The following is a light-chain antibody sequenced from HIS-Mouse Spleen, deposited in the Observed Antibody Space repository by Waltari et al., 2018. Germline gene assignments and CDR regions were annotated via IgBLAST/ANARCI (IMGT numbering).Light chain of an antibody. J-gene: IGLJ2*01. CDR2: QDS. Sequence: SYELTQPPSVSVSPGQTASITCSGDKLGDKYACWYQQKPGQSPVLVIYQDSKRPSGMPGRFSGSNSGNTATLTISGTQAMDEADYYCQAWDSSTANVVFGGGTKLTVL. V-gene: IGLV3-1*01. CDR1: KLGDKY. CDR3: QAWDSSTANVV.